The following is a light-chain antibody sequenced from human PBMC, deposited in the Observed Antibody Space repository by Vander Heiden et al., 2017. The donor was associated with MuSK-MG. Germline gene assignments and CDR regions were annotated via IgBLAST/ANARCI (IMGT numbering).Light chain of an antibody. V-gene: IGLV1-47*01. CDR2: RNN. Sequence: QPVVTQPPSTPGTPGQRVSISCSGSSSNIGSNYVFWYQQLPGTAPKLLIYRNNQRPSGVPDRFSGSKAGMSASLAISGLRSEDEADYYCGAWDDSLRGVVFGGGTKLTVL. CDR3: GAWDDSLRGVV. CDR1: SSNIGSNY. J-gene: IGLJ2*01.